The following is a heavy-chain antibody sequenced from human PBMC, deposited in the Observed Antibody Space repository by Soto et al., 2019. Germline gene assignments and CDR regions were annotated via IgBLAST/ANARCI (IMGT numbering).Heavy chain of an antibody. V-gene: IGHV1-69*06. D-gene: IGHD2-21*01. J-gene: IGHJ4*02. CDR3: ARGGGGSYPFYFDF. Sequence: QVQLVQSGAEVKKPGSSVKVSCKASVGTFSSYAFTWVRQAPGQGLEWMGGVIPIFQTADYAQNFQGRVTITADKSTSTAYMELSSLRSEDTAVYYCARGGGGSYPFYFDFWGQGTLITV. CDR2: VIPIFQTA. CDR1: VGTFSSYA.